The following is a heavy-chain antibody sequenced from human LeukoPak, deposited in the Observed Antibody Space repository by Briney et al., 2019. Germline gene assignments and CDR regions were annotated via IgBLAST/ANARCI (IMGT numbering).Heavy chain of an antibody. CDR3: ARQGIAAAPKDYYYYGMDV. D-gene: IGHD6-13*01. V-gene: IGHV5-10-1*01. CDR1: GYSFTSYW. CDR2: IDPSDSYT. Sequence: GESLEISCKGSGYSFTSYWISWVRQMPGKGLEWMGRIDPSDSYTNYSPSFQGHVTISADKSISTAYLQWSSLKASDTAMYYCARQGIAAAPKDYYYYGMDVWGQGTTVTVSS. J-gene: IGHJ6*02.